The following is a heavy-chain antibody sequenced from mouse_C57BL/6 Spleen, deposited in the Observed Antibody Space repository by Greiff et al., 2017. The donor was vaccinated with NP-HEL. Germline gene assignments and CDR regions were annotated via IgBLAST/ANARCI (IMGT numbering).Heavy chain of an antibody. CDR3: ARKNLYGYDGDGAFDY. D-gene: IGHD2-2*01. CDR2: INPNNGGT. J-gene: IGHJ2*01. CDR1: GYTFTDYN. V-gene: IGHV1-22*01. Sequence: EVQLQQSGPELVKPGASVKMSCKASGYTFTDYNMHWVKQSHGKSLEWIGYINPNNGGTSYNQKFKGKATLTVNKSSSTAYMELRSLTSEDSAVYYCARKNLYGYDGDGAFDYWGQGTTLTVSS.